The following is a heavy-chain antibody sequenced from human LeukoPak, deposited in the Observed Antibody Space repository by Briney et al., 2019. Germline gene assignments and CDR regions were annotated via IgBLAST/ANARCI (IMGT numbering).Heavy chain of an antibody. CDR2: ISGSGGST. CDR3: ARASRWFGPHY. J-gene: IGHJ4*02. Sequence: GGSLRLSCAASGFTFSSYAMSWVRQAPGKGLEWVSAISGSGGSTYYADSVKGRFTISRDNAKNSLYLQMNSLRAEDTAVYYCARASRWFGPHYWGQGTLVTVSS. V-gene: IGHV3-23*01. D-gene: IGHD3-10*01. CDR1: GFTFSSYA.